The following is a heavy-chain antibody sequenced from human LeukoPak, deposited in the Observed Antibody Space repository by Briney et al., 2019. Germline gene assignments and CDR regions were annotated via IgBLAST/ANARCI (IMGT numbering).Heavy chain of an antibody. D-gene: IGHD3-22*01. CDR1: GGSFSGYY. CDR2: INHSGST. V-gene: IGHV4-34*01. CDR3: ARLLSYDSSGYYYVFDY. J-gene: IGHJ4*02. Sequence: PSETLSLTCAVYGGSFSGYYWSWIRQPPGKGLEWIGEINHSGSTNYNPSLKSRVTISVDTSKNQFSLKLSSVTAADTAVYYCARLLSYDSSGYYYVFDYWGQGTLVTVSS.